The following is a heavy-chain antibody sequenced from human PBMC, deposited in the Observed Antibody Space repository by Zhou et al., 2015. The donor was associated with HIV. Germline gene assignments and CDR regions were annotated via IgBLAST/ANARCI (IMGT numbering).Heavy chain of an antibody. CDR1: GGTFSSYT. V-gene: IGHV1-69*08. CDR2: IIPILGIA. Sequence: QVQLVQSGAEVKKPGSSVKVSCKASGGTFSSYTISWVRQAPGQGLEWMGRIIPILGIANYAQKFQGRVTITADKSTSTAYMELSSLRSEDTAVYYCARDREYDQLLYFDYWGQGTLVTVSS. CDR3: ARDREYDQLLYFDY. D-gene: IGHD2-2*01. J-gene: IGHJ4*02.